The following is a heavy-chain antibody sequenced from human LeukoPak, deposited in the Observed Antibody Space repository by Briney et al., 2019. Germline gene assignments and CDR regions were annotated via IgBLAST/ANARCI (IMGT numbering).Heavy chain of an antibody. V-gene: IGHV4-34*01. CDR1: GGSFSGYY. Sequence: KPSETLSLTCAVYGGSFSGYYWSWIRQPPGKGLEWIGEINHSGSTNYNPSLKSRVTISVDTSKNQFSLKLSSVTAADTAVYYCARGRVREVAAATPGSFDYWGQGTLVTVSS. CDR2: INHSGST. D-gene: IGHD2-15*01. CDR3: ARGRVREVAAATPGSFDY. J-gene: IGHJ4*02.